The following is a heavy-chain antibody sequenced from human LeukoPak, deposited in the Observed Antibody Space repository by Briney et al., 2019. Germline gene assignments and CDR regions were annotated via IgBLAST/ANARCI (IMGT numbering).Heavy chain of an antibody. CDR3: TTESDCSGGSCPVSLGY. D-gene: IGHD2-15*01. Sequence: GGSLRLSCAASGFSFSSHGMSWVRQAPGKGLEWVGRIKSKTDGGTTDYAAPVKGRFTISRDDSKNTLYLQMNSLKTEDTAVYYCTTESDCSGGSCPVSLGYWGQGTLVTVSS. V-gene: IGHV3-15*01. J-gene: IGHJ4*02. CDR1: GFSFSSHG. CDR2: IKSKTDGGTT.